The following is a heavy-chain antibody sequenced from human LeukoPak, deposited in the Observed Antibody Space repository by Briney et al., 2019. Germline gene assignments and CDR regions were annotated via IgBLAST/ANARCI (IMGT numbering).Heavy chain of an antibody. CDR1: GFTISSNY. D-gene: IGHD3-22*01. J-gene: IGHJ4*02. Sequence: GGSLRLSCAASGFTISSNYMSWVRQAPGKGLEWVSPISSSSSYIYYADSVKGRFTISRDNAKNSLYLQMNSLRAEDTAVYYCAREGNYYDSRGGFFDYWGQGTLVTVSS. CDR3: AREGNYYDSRGGFFDY. V-gene: IGHV3-21*01. CDR2: ISSSSSYI.